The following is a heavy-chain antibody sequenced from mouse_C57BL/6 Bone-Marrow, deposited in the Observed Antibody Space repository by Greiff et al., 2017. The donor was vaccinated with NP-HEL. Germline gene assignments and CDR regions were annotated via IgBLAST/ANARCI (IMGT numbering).Heavy chain of an antibody. V-gene: IGHV5-2*01. CDR2: INSDGGST. J-gene: IGHJ3*01. CDR3: AMHYDYYWGIAY. Sequence: EVHLVESGGGLVQPGESLKLSCESTEYEFPSHDMSWVSKTPEKRLELVAAINSDGGSTYYPDTMERRSTLTRDNTTNTPYLHMSSLRSEDTAWYYCAMHYDYYWGIAYWGQGTLVTVSS. CDR1: EYEFPSHD. D-gene: IGHD2-4*01.